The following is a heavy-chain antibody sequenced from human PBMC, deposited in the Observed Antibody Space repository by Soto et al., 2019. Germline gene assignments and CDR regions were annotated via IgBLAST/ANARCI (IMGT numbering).Heavy chain of an antibody. CDR3: AIEGPHDYGDYVYYYYGMDV. Sequence: QVQLVESGGGVVQPGRSLRLSCAASGFTFSSYGMHWVRQAPGKGLEWVAVIWCDGSTKYYADSVKGRFTISRDNSKNTLYLQMNSLRAEATAVYYCAIEGPHDYGDYVYYYYGMDVWGQGTPGTVSS. J-gene: IGHJ6*02. V-gene: IGHV3-33*01. CDR2: IWCDGSTK. CDR1: GFTFSSYG. D-gene: IGHD4-17*01.